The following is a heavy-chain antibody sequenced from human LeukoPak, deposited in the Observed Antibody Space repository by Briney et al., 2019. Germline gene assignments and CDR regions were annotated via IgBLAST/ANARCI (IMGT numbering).Heavy chain of an antibody. CDR2: IRYDGSYK. J-gene: IGHJ4*02. CDR1: GFTFSSYG. V-gene: IGHV3-30*02. D-gene: IGHD4-17*01. CDR3: ARPTVTTSNYYFDY. Sequence: GGSLRLSCAASGFTFSSYGMHWVRQAPGKGLEWVAFIRYDGSYKYDADSVKGRFTISRDNSKNTLSLQMNSLRAEDTAVYYCARPTVTTSNYYFDYWGQGTLVTVSS.